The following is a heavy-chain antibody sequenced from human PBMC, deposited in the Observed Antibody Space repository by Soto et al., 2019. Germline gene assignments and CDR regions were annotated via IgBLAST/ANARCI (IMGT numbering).Heavy chain of an antibody. CDR3: ATLAAGAGGRGY. Sequence: QVQLQESGPGLVKPSQTLSLTCTVSNTFISSGGYHWSWIRQHPGKGLEWIGFINYGGDTYYNPSLKSRLTISIDTSENQFSLKLSSVTDADTAVYFCATLAAGAGGRGYWGTGTLVTVSS. J-gene: IGHJ4*01. CDR2: INYGGDT. D-gene: IGHD6-13*01. CDR1: NTFISSGGYH. V-gene: IGHV4-31*03.